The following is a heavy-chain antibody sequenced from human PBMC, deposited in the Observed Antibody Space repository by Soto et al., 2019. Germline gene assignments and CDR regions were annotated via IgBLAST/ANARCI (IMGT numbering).Heavy chain of an antibody. CDR3: ARIPAAIVLMVYANFDY. V-gene: IGHV3-23*01. CDR2: ISGSGGST. CDR1: GFTFSSYA. D-gene: IGHD2-8*01. Sequence: GSLRLSCAASGFTFSSYAMSWVRQAPGKGLEWVSAISGSGGSTYYADSVKGRFTISRDNSKNTLYLQMNSLRAEDTAVYYCARIPAAIVLMVYANFDYWGQGTLVTVSS. J-gene: IGHJ4*02.